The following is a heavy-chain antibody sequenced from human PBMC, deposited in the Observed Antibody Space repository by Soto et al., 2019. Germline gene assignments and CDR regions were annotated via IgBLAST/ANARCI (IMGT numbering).Heavy chain of an antibody. CDR1: GFTFTNAW. D-gene: IGHD3-22*01. CDR2: ISGSGGST. V-gene: IGHV3-23*01. J-gene: IGHJ4*02. CDR3: AKDEWGPVYYYDSSGYYYIDY. Sequence: GGSLRLSCAASGFTFTNAWMSWVRQAPGKGLEWVSAISGSGGSTYYADSVKGRFTISRDNSKNTLYLQMNSLRAEDTAVYYCAKDEWGPVYYYDSSGYYYIDYWGQGTLVTVSS.